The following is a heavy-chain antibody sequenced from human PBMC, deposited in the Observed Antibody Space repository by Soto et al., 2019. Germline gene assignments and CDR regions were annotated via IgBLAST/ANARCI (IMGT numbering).Heavy chain of an antibody. CDR2: ISYDGSTK. CDR1: GFIFSDSA. J-gene: IGHJ4*02. Sequence: QVQLVESGGGVVQPGRSLRLSCAASGFIFSDSAMYWVRQAPGKGLEWVALISYDGSTKNSADSVKGRFTISRDNSKNTLYLEMDSLRADDTAVYYCAKDSYYYTRNDFYYASYFDYWGQGTLVTVSS. V-gene: IGHV3-30*18. D-gene: IGHD3-22*01. CDR3: AKDSYYYTRNDFYYASYFDY.